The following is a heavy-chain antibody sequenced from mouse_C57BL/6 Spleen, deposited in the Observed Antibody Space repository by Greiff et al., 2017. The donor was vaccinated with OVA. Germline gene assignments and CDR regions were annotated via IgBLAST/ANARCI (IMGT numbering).Heavy chain of an antibody. CDR2: IHPNSGST. Sequence: QVQLQQPGAELVKPGASVKLSCKASGYTFTSYWMHWVKQRPGQGLEWIGMIHPNSGSTNYNEKFKSKATLTVDKSSSTAYMQLSSLTSEDSAVYYCARRSYDYDCMDYWGQGTSVTVSS. J-gene: IGHJ4*01. D-gene: IGHD2-4*01. CDR3: ARRSYDYDCMDY. CDR1: GYTFTSYW. V-gene: IGHV1-64*01.